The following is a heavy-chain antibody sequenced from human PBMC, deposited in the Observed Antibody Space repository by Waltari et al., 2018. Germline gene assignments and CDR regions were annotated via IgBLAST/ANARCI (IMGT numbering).Heavy chain of an antibody. CDR3: ARGRTGDNFDY. V-gene: IGHV3-7*01. CDR1: GFTFSSYW. Sequence: EVQLVESGGGLVQPGGSLRLSCAASGFTFSSYWMSWVRQAPGKGLEWVANKKQDGSEKYYVDSVKGRFTISRDNAKNSLYLQMNSLRAEDTAVYYCARGRTGDNFDYWGQGTLVTVSS. J-gene: IGHJ4*02. CDR2: KKQDGSEK. D-gene: IGHD7-27*01.